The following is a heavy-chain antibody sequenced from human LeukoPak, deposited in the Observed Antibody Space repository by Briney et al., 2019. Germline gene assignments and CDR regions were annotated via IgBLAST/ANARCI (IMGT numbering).Heavy chain of an antibody. CDR1: GGSISSGGYS. CDR2: IYHSGST. J-gene: IGHJ3*02. CDR3: ARATYYYGSGRAFDI. D-gene: IGHD3-10*01. V-gene: IGHV4-30-2*01. Sequence: SETLSLTCAVSGGSISSGGYSWSWIRQPPGKGLEWIGYIYHSGSTYYNPSLKSRVTISVDRSKNQFSLKLSSVTAADTAVCYCARATYYYGSGRAFDIWGQGTMVTVSS.